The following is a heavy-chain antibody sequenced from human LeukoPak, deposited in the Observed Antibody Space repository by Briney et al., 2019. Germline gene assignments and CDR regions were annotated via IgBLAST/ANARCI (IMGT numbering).Heavy chain of an antibody. CDR3: ARASYCSGGSCFTNWFDP. CDR1: GGSFSGYY. D-gene: IGHD2-15*01. V-gene: IGHV4-34*01. J-gene: IGHJ5*02. Sequence: SETLSLTCAVYGGSFSGYYWSWIRQPPGKGLEWIGEINHSGSTNYNPSLKSRVTISVDTSKNQFSLKLSSVTAADTAVYYCARASYCSGGSCFTNWFDPWGRGTLVTVSS. CDR2: INHSGST.